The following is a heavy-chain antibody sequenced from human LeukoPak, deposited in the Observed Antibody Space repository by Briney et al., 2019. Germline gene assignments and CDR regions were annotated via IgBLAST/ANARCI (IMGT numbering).Heavy chain of an antibody. J-gene: IGHJ3*02. CDR2: IYYSGST. V-gene: IGHV4-59*01. D-gene: IGHD3-3*01. CDR1: GGSISSYY. CDR3: ASPSNLEWGAFDI. Sequence: PSETLSLTCTVSGGSISSYYWSWIRQPPGKGLEWIGYIYYSGSTNYNPSLKSRVTISVDTSKNQFSLKLSSVTAADTAVYYCASPSNLEWGAFDIWGQGTMVTVSS.